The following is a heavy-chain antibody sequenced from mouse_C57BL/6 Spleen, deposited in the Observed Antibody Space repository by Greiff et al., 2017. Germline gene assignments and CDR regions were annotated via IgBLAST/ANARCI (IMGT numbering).Heavy chain of an antibody. V-gene: IGHV1-64*01. CDR3: AIIYDGYFAY. CDR2: IHPNSGST. D-gene: IGHD2-3*01. J-gene: IGHJ3*01. Sequence: QVHVKQPGAELVKPGASVKLSCKASGYTFTSYWMHWVKQRPGQGLEWIGMIHPNSGSTNYNEKFKSKATLTVDKSSSTAYMQLSSLTSEDSAVYYCAIIYDGYFAYWGQGTLVTVSA. CDR1: GYTFTSYW.